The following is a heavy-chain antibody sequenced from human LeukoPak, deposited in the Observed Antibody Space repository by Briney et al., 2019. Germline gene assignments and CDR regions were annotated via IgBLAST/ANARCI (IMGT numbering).Heavy chain of an antibody. J-gene: IGHJ4*02. D-gene: IGHD3-22*01. V-gene: IGHV4-34*01. CDR2: INHSGST. Sequence: SETLSLTCAVYGGSFSGYYWSWIRQPPGKGLEWIGEINHSGSTNYNPSLKSRVTISVDTSKNQFSLKLSSVTAADTAVYYCARGYNIDSSGIGIDYWGQGTLVTVSS. CDR3: ARGYNIDSSGIGIDY. CDR1: GGSFSGYY.